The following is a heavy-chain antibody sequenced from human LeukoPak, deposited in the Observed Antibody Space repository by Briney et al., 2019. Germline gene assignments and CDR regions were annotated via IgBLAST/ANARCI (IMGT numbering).Heavy chain of an antibody. J-gene: IGHJ6*02. CDR2: IIPIFGTA. V-gene: IGHV1-69*13. CDR1: GGTFSSYA. D-gene: IGHD3-22*01. Sequence: SVKVSCKASGGTFSSYAISWVRQAPGQGLEWMGGIIPIFGTANYAQKFQGRVTITADEYTSTAYMELSSLRSEDTAVYYCARDRYYYDSSGYYPSHYYGMDVWGQGTTVTVSS. CDR3: ARDRYYYDSSGYYPSHYYGMDV.